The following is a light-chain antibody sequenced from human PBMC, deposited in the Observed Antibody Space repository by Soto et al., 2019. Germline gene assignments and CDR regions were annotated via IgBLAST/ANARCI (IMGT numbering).Light chain of an antibody. J-gene: IGKJ3*01. CDR3: QQYGSSPFP. Sequence: EIVLTQSPGTLSLSPGERATLSCRASQSVSSSYLAWYQQKPGQAPRLLIYGASSRATGIPDRFSGSGSGTDFTLTISTLELEDFEVYYCQQYGSSPFPFGPGTKVDIK. CDR1: QSVSSSY. CDR2: GAS. V-gene: IGKV3-20*01.